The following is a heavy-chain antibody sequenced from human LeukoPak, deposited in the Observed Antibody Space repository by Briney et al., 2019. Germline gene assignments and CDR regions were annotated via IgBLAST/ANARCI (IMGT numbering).Heavy chain of an antibody. J-gene: IGHJ4*02. CDR2: ISSSSNTI. D-gene: IGHD3-10*01. V-gene: IGHV3-48*01. CDR3: ARGRWFGESLPAHFEY. Sequence: GGSLRLSCAASGFNSNTYSMNWVRQAPGKGLEWVSYISSSSNTIYYADSVKGRLTISRDNATNSLYLQMTTLRAEDTAVYYCARGRWFGESLPAHFEYWGQGTLVTVSS. CDR1: GFNSNTYS.